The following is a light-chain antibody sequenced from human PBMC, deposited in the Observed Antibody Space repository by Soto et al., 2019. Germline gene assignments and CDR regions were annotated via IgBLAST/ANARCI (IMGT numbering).Light chain of an antibody. CDR3: QQTYSSPPGA. V-gene: IGKV1-39*01. CDR1: QSIRNY. CDR2: TAS. Sequence: DIQMTQSPSSLSASVGDRVTITCRASQSIRNYLNWYQQKPGKAPKVLIYTASSLQSGAPSRFSGSGSGTDFTLSNGRLQPEDFATYYCQQTYSSPPGAFGQGTKVEI. J-gene: IGKJ1*01.